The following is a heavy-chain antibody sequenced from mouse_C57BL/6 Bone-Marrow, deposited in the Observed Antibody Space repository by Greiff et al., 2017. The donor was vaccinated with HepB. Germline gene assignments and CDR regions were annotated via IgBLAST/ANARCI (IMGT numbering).Heavy chain of an antibody. J-gene: IGHJ3*01. V-gene: IGHV1-81*01. Sequence: QVQLQQSGAELARPGASVKLSCKASGYTFTSYGISWVKQRTGQGLEWIGEIYPRSGNTYYNEKFKGKATLTADKSSSTAYMELRSLTSEDSAVYFCARSRAYGNYLAYWGQGTLDTVSA. CDR3: ARSRAYGNYLAY. D-gene: IGHD2-1*01. CDR1: GYTFTSYG. CDR2: IYPRSGNT.